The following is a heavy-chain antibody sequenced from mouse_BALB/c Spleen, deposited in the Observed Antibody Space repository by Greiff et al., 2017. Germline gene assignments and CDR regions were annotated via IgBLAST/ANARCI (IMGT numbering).Heavy chain of an antibody. Sequence: EVKLMESGGGLVKPGGSLKLSCAASGFTFSSYTMSWVRQTPEKRLEWVATISSGGGNTYYQDSVKGRFTFSRDNSTNNLYLQMSSLRSEDTALYYCARYRGVTTYFDVWGAGTTVTVSS. V-gene: IGHV5-9*03. CDR2: ISSGGGNT. CDR1: GFTFSSYT. D-gene: IGHD2-2*01. J-gene: IGHJ1*01. CDR3: ARYRGVTTYFDV.